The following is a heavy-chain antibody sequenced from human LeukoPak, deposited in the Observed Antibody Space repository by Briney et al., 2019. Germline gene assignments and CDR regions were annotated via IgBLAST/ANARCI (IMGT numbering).Heavy chain of an antibody. CDR2: INPSGGST. D-gene: IGHD3-9*01. J-gene: IGHJ5*02. V-gene: IGHV1-46*01. Sequence: ASVKVSCKASGYTFTSYYMHWVRQAPGQGLEWMGIINPSGGSTSYAQKFQGRVTMTRDMSTSTVYMELSSLRSEDTAVYYCARDLMMDYDILTGYHNWFDPWGQGTLVTVSS. CDR3: ARDLMMDYDILTGYHNWFDP. CDR1: GYTFTSYY.